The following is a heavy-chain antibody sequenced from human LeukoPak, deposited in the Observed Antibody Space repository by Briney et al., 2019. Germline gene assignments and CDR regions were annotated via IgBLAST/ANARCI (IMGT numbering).Heavy chain of an antibody. CDR2: ISSSSSYI. V-gene: IGHV3-21*01. Sequence: GGSLRLSCAASGFTFSSYSMNWVSQAPGKGLEWVSSISSSSSYIYYADSVKGRFTISRDNAKNSLYLQMNSLRAEDTAVYYCARVEGDSVYPDFDYWGQGTLVTVSS. J-gene: IGHJ4*02. CDR1: GFTFSSYS. CDR3: ARVEGDSVYPDFDY. D-gene: IGHD2-8*01.